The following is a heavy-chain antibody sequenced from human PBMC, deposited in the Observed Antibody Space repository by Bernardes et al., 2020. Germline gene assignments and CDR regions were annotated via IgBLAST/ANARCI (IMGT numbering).Heavy chain of an antibody. CDR2: ISPKSGAT. CDR1: GYTFSDYY. CDR3: ARTFYYDRGGDSVFDQ. V-gene: IGHV1-2*02. J-gene: IGHJ4*02. D-gene: IGHD2-21*01. Sequence: ASVKVSCQASGYTFSDYYIHWLRQAPGQGLEWMGWISPKSGATNYAQKFQGRATMTRDTSISTDYMELSRLRSDDTAVDYCARTFYYDRGGDSVFDQWGQGTLVTVSS.